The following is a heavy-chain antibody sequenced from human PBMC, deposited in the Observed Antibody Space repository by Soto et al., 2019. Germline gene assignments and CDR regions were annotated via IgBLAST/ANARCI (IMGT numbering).Heavy chain of an antibody. CDR3: LTISFGVPA. CDR2: IKSKSDGGTT. V-gene: IGHV3-15*07. J-gene: IGHJ4*02. Sequence: EVQLVESGGGLVKPGGSLRLSCEASGLLFTNAGMNWVRQAPGKGLEWVGRIKSKSDGGTTDYAAPVKARFTISRDDTTNTLSLQKNNRKPEDAAVYYCLTISFGVPAWGRGTMVTVSS. D-gene: IGHD3-10*01. CDR1: GLLFTNAG.